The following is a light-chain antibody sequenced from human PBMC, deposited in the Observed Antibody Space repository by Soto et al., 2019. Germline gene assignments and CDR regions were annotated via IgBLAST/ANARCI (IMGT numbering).Light chain of an antibody. CDR2: DAV. Sequence: VLSQSPYSLSFSPVERFSLSFIASRPVVRQYIAWYHQKSGQAPRLLLHDAVTRATGIPDRFSGSGSGSGTDFTLFISRLEPEDCGVYYCQQNGRSPTFGPGTKVDIK. J-gene: IGKJ3*01. V-gene: IGKV3-20*01. CDR1: RPVVRQY. CDR3: QQNGRSPT.